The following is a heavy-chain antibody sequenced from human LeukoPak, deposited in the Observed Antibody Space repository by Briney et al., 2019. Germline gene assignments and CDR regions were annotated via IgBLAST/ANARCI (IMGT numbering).Heavy chain of an antibody. CDR3: ARDHYYGSGSYYYREYYYYGMDV. D-gene: IGHD3-10*01. CDR2: IKQDGSEK. CDR1: GFTFSSYW. J-gene: IGHJ6*02. V-gene: IGHV3-7*01. Sequence: PGGSLRPSCAASGFTFSSYWMIWVRQAPGKGLEWVAKIKQDGSEKYYVDSVKGRFTISRDNAKNSLYLQMNSLRAEDTAVYYCARDHYYGSGSYYYREYYYYGMDVWGQGTTVTVSS.